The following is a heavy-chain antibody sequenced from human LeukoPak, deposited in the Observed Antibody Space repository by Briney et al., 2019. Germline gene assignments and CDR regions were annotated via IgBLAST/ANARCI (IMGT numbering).Heavy chain of an antibody. J-gene: IGHJ4*02. V-gene: IGHV3-13*05. Sequence: PGGSLRLSCAASGFTFSSYDMHWVRQATGKGLEWVSAIGTAGDPYYPGSVKGRFTISRENAKNSLYLQMNSLKTEDTAVYYCTTGYCSRTSCYYFDYWGQGTLVTVSS. CDR1: GFTFSSYD. CDR3: TTGYCSRTSCYYFDY. CDR2: IGTAGDP. D-gene: IGHD2-2*01.